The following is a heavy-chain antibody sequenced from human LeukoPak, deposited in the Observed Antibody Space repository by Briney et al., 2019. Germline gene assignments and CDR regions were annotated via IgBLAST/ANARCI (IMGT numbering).Heavy chain of an antibody. CDR1: GYTFTSYD. V-gene: IGHV1-8*01. CDR3: ARGPPNWGYDY. Sequence: ASVKVSCKASGYTFTSYDFNWVRQATGQRPEWMGWMSPNSGDTGYAQKFQDRVTMTRNTSISTAYMELSSLRSDDTAAYHCARGPPNWGYDYWGPGTLVTASS. D-gene: IGHD7-27*01. J-gene: IGHJ4*02. CDR2: MSPNSGDT.